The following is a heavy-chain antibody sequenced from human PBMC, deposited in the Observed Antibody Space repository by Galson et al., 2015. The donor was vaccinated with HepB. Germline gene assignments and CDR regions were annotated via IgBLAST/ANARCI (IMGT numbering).Heavy chain of an antibody. CDR3: ARDLRITMVRGVITPFDYYYYGMDV. J-gene: IGHJ6*02. V-gene: IGHV6-1*01. CDR2: TYYRSKWYN. D-gene: IGHD3-10*01. CDR1: GDSVSSNSAA. Sequence: CAISGDSVSSNSAAWNWIRQSPSRGLEWLGRTYYRSKWYNDYAVSVKSRITINPDTSKNQFSLQLNSVTPEDTAVYYCARDLRITMVRGVITPFDYYYYGMDVWGQGTTVTVSS.